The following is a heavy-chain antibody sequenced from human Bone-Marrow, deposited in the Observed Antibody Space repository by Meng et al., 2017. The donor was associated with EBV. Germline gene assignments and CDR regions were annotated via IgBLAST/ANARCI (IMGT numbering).Heavy chain of an antibody. Sequence: QVQLVQSGAEVKKTGASLKVSCKASGYTFTGYYIHWVRQAPGQGLEWVGWINPNSGGTNYAEKFQGRVTMTRDTSITTAFMELSSLKSDDTAVYYCAMGLATDFDYWGQGTLVTVSS. CDR1: GYTFTGYY. V-gene: IGHV1-2*02. CDR2: INPNSGGT. D-gene: IGHD5-12*01. CDR3: AMGLATDFDY. J-gene: IGHJ4*02.